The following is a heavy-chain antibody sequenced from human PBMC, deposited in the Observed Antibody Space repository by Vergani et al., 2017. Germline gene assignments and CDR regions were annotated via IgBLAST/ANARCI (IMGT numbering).Heavy chain of an antibody. Sequence: QVQLQESGPGLVKPSETLSLTCTVSGGSISSYYWSWIRQPPRKGLEWIGYIYYSGSTNYNPSLKSRVTISVDTSKNQFSLKLSSVTAADTAVYYCASSSYDYVWGXYRDWGQGTLVTVSS. CDR3: ASSSYDYVWGXYRD. J-gene: IGHJ4*02. CDR2: IYYSGST. CDR1: GGSISSYY. D-gene: IGHD3-16*02. V-gene: IGHV4-59*01.